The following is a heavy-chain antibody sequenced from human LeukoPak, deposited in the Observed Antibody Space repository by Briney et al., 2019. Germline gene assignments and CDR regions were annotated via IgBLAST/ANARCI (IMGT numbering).Heavy chain of an antibody. V-gene: IGHV3-23*01. J-gene: IGHJ4*02. CDR1: GFTVSGDY. CDR2: ISGSGGST. Sequence: PGGSLRLSCAASGFTVSGDYMSWVRQAPGKGLEWVSVISGSGGSTYYADSVKGRFTISRDNSKNTLYLQMNSLRAEDTAVYYCAKDYCSGGSCYSGLDYWGQGTLVTVSS. D-gene: IGHD2-15*01. CDR3: AKDYCSGGSCYSGLDY.